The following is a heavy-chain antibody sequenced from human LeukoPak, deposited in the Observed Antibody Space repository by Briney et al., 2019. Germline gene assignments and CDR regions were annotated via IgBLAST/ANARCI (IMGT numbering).Heavy chain of an antibody. V-gene: IGHV3-74*01. Sequence: LGGSLRLSCAASGFTFSSYWMHWVRQAPGKGLVWVSRINSDGSSTSYADSVKGRFTVSRDNAKNTLYLQMNSLRAEDTAVYYCASTYDFWSGHLMAWGQGTLVTVSS. D-gene: IGHD3-3*01. CDR3: ASTYDFWSGHLMA. CDR1: GFTFSSYW. J-gene: IGHJ5*02. CDR2: INSDGSST.